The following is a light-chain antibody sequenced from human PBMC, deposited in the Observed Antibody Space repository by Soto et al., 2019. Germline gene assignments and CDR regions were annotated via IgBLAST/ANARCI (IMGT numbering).Light chain of an antibody. CDR1: QSVNSD. J-gene: IGKJ5*01. V-gene: IGKV3-15*01. Sequence: EIVLTQSPATLSVSPGNRATLSCRASQSVNSDLAWYQQKPGQAPRLLIYGASTRATGTPTRFSGSGSGTEFTLTISSLQSEDFAVYFCQRYNNWPPYTFGQGTRLEIK. CDR3: QRYNNWPPYT. CDR2: GAS.